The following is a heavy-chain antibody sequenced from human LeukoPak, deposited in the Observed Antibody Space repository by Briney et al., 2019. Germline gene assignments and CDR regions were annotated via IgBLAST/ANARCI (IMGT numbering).Heavy chain of an antibody. Sequence: PGGSLRLSCAASGFTFSDYYMSWIRQAPGKGLEWVSYISSSSSYTNYADSVKGRFTISRDNAKNSLYLQMNSLRAEDTAVYCCAKDRSSTWYGAFDIWGQGTMVIVSS. V-gene: IGHV3-11*06. CDR1: GFTFSDYY. CDR3: AKDRSSTWYGAFDI. D-gene: IGHD6-13*01. CDR2: ISSSSSYT. J-gene: IGHJ3*02.